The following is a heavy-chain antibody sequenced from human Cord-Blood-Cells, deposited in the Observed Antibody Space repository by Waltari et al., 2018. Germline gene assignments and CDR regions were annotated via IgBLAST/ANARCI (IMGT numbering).Heavy chain of an antibody. CDR2: INHSGST. D-gene: IGHD6-13*01. Sequence: QVQLQQWGAGLLKPSETLSLTCSVSGGSFGGYYLSWIRQPPGKGLEWIGEINHSGSTNYNPSRKSRVTISVDTSKNQFSLKLSSVTAADTAVYYCARGLAIAAAGNRGLGYWGQGTLVTVSS. J-gene: IGHJ4*02. CDR3: ARGLAIAAAGNRGLGY. CDR1: GGSFGGYY. V-gene: IGHV4-34*01.